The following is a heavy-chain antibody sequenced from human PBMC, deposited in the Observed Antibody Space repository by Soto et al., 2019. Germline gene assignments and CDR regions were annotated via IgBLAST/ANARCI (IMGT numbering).Heavy chain of an antibody. D-gene: IGHD6-13*01. V-gene: IGHV1-2*04. CDR2: INPNSGGT. CDR1: GYTFTGYY. J-gene: IGHJ3*02. CDR3: ARSIAAAGTFAFDI. Sequence: ASVKVSCKASGYTFTGYYMHWVRQAPGQGLEWMGWINPNSGGTNYAQKFQGWVTMTRDTSISTAYMELSRLRSDDTAVYYCARSIAAAGTFAFDIWGQGTMVTVSS.